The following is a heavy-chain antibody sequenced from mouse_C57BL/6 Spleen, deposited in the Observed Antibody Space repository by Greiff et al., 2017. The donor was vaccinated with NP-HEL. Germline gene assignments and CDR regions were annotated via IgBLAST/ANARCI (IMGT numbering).Heavy chain of an antibody. Sequence: VQLQQSGAELVRPGASVKLSCKASGYTFTDYYINWVKQRPGQGLEWIARIYPGSGNTYYNEKFKGKATLTAEKSSSTAYMQLSSLTSEDSAVYFCAYYGSFYAMDYWGQGTSVTVSS. CDR2: IYPGSGNT. J-gene: IGHJ4*01. V-gene: IGHV1-76*01. CDR3: AYYGSFYAMDY. D-gene: IGHD1-1*01. CDR1: GYTFTDYY.